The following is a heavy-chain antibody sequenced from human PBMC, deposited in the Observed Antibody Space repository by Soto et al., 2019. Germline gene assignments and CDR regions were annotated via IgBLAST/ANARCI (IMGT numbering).Heavy chain of an antibody. D-gene: IGHD3-22*01. CDR1: GYTFTSYA. V-gene: IGHV1-3*01. Sequence: ASVKVSCKASGYTFTSYAMHWVRQAPGPRLEWMGWINAGNGNTKYSQKFQGRVTITRDTSASTAYMELSSLRSEDTAVYYCARGSGYYYWDDYWGQGTLVTVSS. CDR2: INAGNGNT. CDR3: ARGSGYYYWDDY. J-gene: IGHJ4*02.